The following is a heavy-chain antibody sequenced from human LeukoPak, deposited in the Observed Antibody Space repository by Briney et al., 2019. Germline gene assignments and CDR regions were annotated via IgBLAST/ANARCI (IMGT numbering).Heavy chain of an antibody. D-gene: IGHD3-22*01. CDR2: VYYSGST. V-gene: IGHV4-39*07. CDR1: GASVSSSSYY. Sequence: PSETLSLTCIVSGASVSSSSYYWGWIRQPPGKGLEWIGSVYYSGSTYYNPSLKSRVTISVDTSKNQFSLKLTSVTAADTAVYYCARGRTYYYDTSGYYPSIYYGMDVWGQGTTVIVSS. J-gene: IGHJ6*02. CDR3: ARGRTYYYDTSGYYPSIYYGMDV.